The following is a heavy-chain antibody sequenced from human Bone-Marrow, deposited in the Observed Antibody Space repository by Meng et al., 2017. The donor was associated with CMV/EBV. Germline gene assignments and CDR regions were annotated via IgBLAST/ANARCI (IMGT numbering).Heavy chain of an antibody. CDR2: IYYSGST. V-gene: IGHV4-39*07. CDR3: ARISSSSRPNFEY. CDR1: GGPISSSSYY. D-gene: IGHD6-6*01. Sequence: GSLRPSCTVPGGPISSSSYYWGWIRQPPGKGLEWIGSIYYSGSTYYNPSLRSRVTMSLDTSKNQFSLELSSVTAADTALYYCARISSSSRPNFEYCGQGTLVTVSS. J-gene: IGHJ4*02.